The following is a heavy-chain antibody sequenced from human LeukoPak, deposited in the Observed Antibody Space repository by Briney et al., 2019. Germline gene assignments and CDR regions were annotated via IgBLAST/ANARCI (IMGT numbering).Heavy chain of an antibody. V-gene: IGHV3-9*01. D-gene: IGHD1-26*01. CDR1: GFTFDDYA. CDR3: AKDNGWELLYYFDY. Sequence: PGRSLRLSCAASGFTFDDYAMHWVRQAPGKGLEWVSGISWNSGSIGYADSVKGRFTISKDNAKNSLYLQMNSLRAEDTALYYCAKDNGWELLYYFDYWGQGTLVTVSS. CDR2: ISWNSGSI. J-gene: IGHJ4*02.